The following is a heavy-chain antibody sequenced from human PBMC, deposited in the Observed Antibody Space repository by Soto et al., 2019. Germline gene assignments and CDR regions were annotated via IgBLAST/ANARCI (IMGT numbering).Heavy chain of an antibody. Sequence: PSETLSLTCTVSGGSISRNYWSWIRQPPGKGLEWIGYIYYNGATNYNPSLKSRVTMSVDTSNNHFSLNLSSVTAADTAVYYCARYGGTYFVYWGQGTLVTVSS. CDR2: IYYNGAT. D-gene: IGHD1-26*01. V-gene: IGHV4-59*08. CDR3: ARYGGTYFVY. CDR1: GGSISRNY. J-gene: IGHJ4*02.